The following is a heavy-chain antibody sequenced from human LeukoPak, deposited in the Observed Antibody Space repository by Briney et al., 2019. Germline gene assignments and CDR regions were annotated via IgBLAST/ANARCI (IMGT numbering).Heavy chain of an antibody. CDR1: GFTFSSFS. CDR3: ARDDYCGSGSYWGAFDI. Sequence: GGSLRLSCAASGFTFSSFSMNWVRQAPGKRLEWVSSISSSSSYIYYADSVKGRFTISRDNAKNSLYLQMNSLRAEDTAMYYCARDDYCGSGSYWGAFDIWGQGTMVTVSS. V-gene: IGHV3-21*01. J-gene: IGHJ3*02. CDR2: ISSSSSYI. D-gene: IGHD3-10*01.